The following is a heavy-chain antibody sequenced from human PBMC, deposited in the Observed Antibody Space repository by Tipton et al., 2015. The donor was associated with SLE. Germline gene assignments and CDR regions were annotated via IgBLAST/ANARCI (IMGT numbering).Heavy chain of an antibody. CDR3: AKDYYGSGSLDAFDI. V-gene: IGHV3-23*01. Sequence: SLRLSCAASGFTFSSYAISWVRQGPGKGLEWASAISGSGSSTYYADSVKGRFTISRDNSKNTLYLQMNSLRAEDTAVYYCAKDYYGSGSLDAFDIWGQGTMVTVSS. CDR1: GFTFSSYA. J-gene: IGHJ3*02. CDR2: ISGSGSST. D-gene: IGHD3-10*01.